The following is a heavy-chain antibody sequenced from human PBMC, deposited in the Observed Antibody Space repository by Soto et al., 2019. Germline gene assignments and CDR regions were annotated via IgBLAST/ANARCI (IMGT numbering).Heavy chain of an antibody. V-gene: IGHV3-7*01. CDR3: VRDRSGSYLEGFAY. J-gene: IGHJ4*02. Sequence: EVQLVESGGGLVQLVGSRRLSFAASGFTFSSFWMTWVRQAPWNGLEWVANIKQDGSEKYYVDSVKGRFNISRANASNSLFLEMRSLRSDDTAGYSCVRDRSGSYLEGFAYWGQGTLVTFS. CDR2: IKQDGSEK. D-gene: IGHD1-26*01. CDR1: GFTFSSFW.